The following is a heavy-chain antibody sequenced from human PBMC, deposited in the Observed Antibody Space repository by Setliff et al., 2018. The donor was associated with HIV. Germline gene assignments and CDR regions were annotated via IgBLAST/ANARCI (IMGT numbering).Heavy chain of an antibody. D-gene: IGHD6-13*01. J-gene: IGHJ4*02. CDR2: INHSGST. CDR1: GGSFSGYY. V-gene: IGHV4-34*01. CDR3: ARRDRVSQQ. Sequence: SETLSLTCAVYGGSFSGYYWSWIRQPPGKGLEWIGEINHSGSTNYDPSLKSRVTISVDTSKNQFSLKLSSVTAADTAVYYCARRDRVSQQWGQGTLVTVSS.